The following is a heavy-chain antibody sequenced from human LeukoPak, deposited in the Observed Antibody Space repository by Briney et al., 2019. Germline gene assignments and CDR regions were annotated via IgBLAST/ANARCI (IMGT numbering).Heavy chain of an antibody. Sequence: PGGSLRLSCAASGFAVSSNHMNWVRQAPGKGLEWVSVIFIGGSTYYADSVKGRFTISRDNSKNTLFLQMNSLRAEDTAVYYCARGRPTYFFDYWGQGTLVTVSS. V-gene: IGHV3-66*01. CDR2: IFIGGST. D-gene: IGHD1-1*01. J-gene: IGHJ4*02. CDR3: ARGRPTYFFDY. CDR1: GFAVSSNH.